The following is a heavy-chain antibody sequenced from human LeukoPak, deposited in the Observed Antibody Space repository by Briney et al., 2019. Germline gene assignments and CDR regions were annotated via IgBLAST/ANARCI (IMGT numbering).Heavy chain of an antibody. J-gene: IGHJ5*02. V-gene: IGHV4-34*01. CDR1: GGSSSGYY. Sequence: SETLSLTCAVYGGSSSGYYWSWIRQPPGKGLEWVGEINHSGSTNYNPSLKSRVTISVDTSKNQFSLKLSSVTAADTAVYYCARAQYSSSCDLWGQGTLVTVSS. CDR2: INHSGST. D-gene: IGHD6-13*01. CDR3: ARAQYSSSCDL.